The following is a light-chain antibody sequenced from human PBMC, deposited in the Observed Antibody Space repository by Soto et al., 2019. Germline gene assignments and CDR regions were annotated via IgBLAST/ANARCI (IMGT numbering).Light chain of an antibody. Sequence: QSALTQPPSASGAPGQTVTISCSGSSSNIGSHTVNWYQHLPGTAPKLLIYSNTQRPLGVPVRFSGSKSGTSASLAISGLQSEDEGEYYCAAWDDRLYVSGTGTKVTVL. J-gene: IGLJ1*01. CDR3: AAWDDRLYV. CDR1: SSNIGSHT. CDR2: SNT. V-gene: IGLV1-44*01.